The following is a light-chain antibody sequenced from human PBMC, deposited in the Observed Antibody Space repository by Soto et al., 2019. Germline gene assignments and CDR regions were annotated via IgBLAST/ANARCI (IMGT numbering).Light chain of an antibody. Sequence: DIQMTQSPSTLSGSVGDRVTITCRASQPISSWLAWYQQKPGKAPKLLIYKESTLKSGGPSRFSGSGSGTEFTLTISSRQPDDGATYYFQHYNSYAEAFVQGTKVELK. V-gene: IGKV1-5*03. J-gene: IGKJ1*01. CDR3: QHYNSYAEA. CDR2: KES. CDR1: QPISSW.